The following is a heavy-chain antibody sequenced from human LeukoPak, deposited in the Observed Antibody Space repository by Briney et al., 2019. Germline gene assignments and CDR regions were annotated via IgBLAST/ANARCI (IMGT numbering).Heavy chain of an antibody. CDR1: GYTFTGYF. D-gene: IGHD1-26*01. Sequence: ASVKVSCKASGYTFTGYFIHWVRQAPGRGLEWMGWISPNSGGTNYAQKFQGRVTMTRDTSISTAYMELSRLRSDDTAVYYCARDSYGALDYWGQGTLVTVSS. CDR3: ARDSYGALDY. J-gene: IGHJ4*02. CDR2: ISPNSGGT. V-gene: IGHV1-2*02.